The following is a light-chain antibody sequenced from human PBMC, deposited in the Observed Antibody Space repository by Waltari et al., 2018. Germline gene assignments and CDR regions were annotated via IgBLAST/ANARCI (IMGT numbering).Light chain of an antibody. V-gene: IGKV1-12*01. J-gene: IGKJ4*01. CDR2: AAS. CDR3: QQANSFPLT. CDR1: QGISNW. Sequence: DIPLTQSPSYVSSSEGGRITIHCRASQGISNWLAWFQQKPGKAPKFLIYAASTLQSGVPSRFSGSGTVTEFTLTISSLHPEDFATYYCQQANSFPLTFGGGTKVEIK.